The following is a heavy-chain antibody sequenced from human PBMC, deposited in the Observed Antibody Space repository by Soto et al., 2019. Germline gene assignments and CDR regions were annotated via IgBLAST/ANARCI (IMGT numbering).Heavy chain of an antibody. V-gene: IGHV4-59*01. J-gene: IGHJ4*02. CDR2: IYYSGST. CDR3: ARTRVGATTPFDY. CDR1: GGSISSYY. Sequence: QMQLQESGPGLVKPSETLSLTCTVSGGSISSYYWSWIRQPPGKGLEWIGYIYYSGSTNYNPSLKSRVTISVDTSKNQFSLKLSSVTAADTAVYYCARTRVGATTPFDYWGQGTLVTVSS. D-gene: IGHD1-26*01.